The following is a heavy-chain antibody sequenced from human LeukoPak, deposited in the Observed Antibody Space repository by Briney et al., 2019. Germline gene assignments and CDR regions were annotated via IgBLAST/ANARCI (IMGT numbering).Heavy chain of an antibody. D-gene: IGHD6-13*01. V-gene: IGHV1-18*04. Sequence: ASRKLCCKASGYTFTGYYMHWVRQAPGQGLQWMGWSSAYNGNTNYAQKLQGRVTITTDTYTSTAYMELRSLRSDDTAVYYCARGYRSSWYEFYYYYYMDVWGKGTTVTISS. J-gene: IGHJ6*03. CDR3: ARGYRSSWYEFYYYYYMDV. CDR1: GYTFTGYY. CDR2: SSAYNGNT.